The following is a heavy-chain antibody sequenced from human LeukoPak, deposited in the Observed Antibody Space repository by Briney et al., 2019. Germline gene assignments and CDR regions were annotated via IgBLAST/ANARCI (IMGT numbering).Heavy chain of an antibody. CDR2: ISSSGSFF. CDR1: GFTFSSYA. V-gene: IGHV3-21*01. J-gene: IGHJ4*02. CDR3: ARGLFGVINPTDY. D-gene: IGHD3-3*01. Sequence: GGSLRLSCAASGFTFSSYAMHWVRQAPGTGLEWVSSISSSGSFFYYADSVKGRFAISRDNAKNSLYLQMNSLRVEDTAVYFCARGLFGVINPTDYWGQGTLVTVSS.